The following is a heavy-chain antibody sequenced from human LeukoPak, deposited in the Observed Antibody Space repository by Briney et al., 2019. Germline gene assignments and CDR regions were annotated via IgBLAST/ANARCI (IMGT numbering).Heavy chain of an antibody. CDR2: ITSSAGST. V-gene: IGHV3-23*01. J-gene: IGHJ3*02. D-gene: IGHD5-12*01. Sequence: GGSLRLSCAASGFTFSSYSMNWVRQAPGRGLEWVSAITSSAGSTYYADSVKGRFTISRDNSKNTLYLQMNSLRAEDTAVYCCAKSRGYVVDAFDIWSQGTMVTVSS. CDR1: GFTFSSYS. CDR3: AKSRGYVVDAFDI.